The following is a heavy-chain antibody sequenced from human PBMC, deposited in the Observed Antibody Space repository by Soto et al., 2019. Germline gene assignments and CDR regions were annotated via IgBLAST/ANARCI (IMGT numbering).Heavy chain of an antibody. CDR2: FNPNSGDT. Sequence: ASVKVSCKASGYTFTAYSMHWVRQAPGQGLEWVGWFNPNSGDTIYAQKFQGRVTLTRDTSIGTAYMELYSLTSDDTAVYYCAREASAVISLDHCGPGTLVTVSS. J-gene: IGHJ4*02. V-gene: IGHV1-2*02. D-gene: IGHD6-19*01. CDR3: AREASAVISLDH. CDR1: GYTFTAYS.